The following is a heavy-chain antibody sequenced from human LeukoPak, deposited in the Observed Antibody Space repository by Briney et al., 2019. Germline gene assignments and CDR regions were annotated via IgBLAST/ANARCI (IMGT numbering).Heavy chain of an antibody. J-gene: IGHJ4*02. CDR1: AYTFTGSY. CDR3: ARASYNDY. Sequence: ASVKVSCKASAYTFTGSYMHWVRQAPGQGLEWMGWINPNSGGTNYAQNFQGRVTMTRDTSISTAYMELSSLRSDDTAVYYCARASYNDYWGQGTLVTVSS. V-gene: IGHV1-2*02. CDR2: INPNSGGT. D-gene: IGHD1-1*01.